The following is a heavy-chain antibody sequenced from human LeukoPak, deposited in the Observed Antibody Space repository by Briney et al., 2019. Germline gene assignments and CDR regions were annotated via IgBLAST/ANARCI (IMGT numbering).Heavy chain of an antibody. J-gene: IGHJ4*02. CDR3: ARSRAYSGYEKVYYFDY. D-gene: IGHD5-12*01. V-gene: IGHV5-51*01. Sequence: GESLKISCKGSGYSFTSYWIGWVRQMLGKGLEWMGIIYPGDSDTRYSPSFQGQVTISADKSISTAYLQWSSLKASDTAMYYCARSRAYSGYEKVYYFDYWGQGTLVTVSS. CDR1: GYSFTSYW. CDR2: IYPGDSDT.